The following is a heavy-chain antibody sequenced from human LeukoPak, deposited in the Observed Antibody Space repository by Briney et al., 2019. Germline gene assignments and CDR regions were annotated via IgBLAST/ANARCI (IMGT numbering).Heavy chain of an antibody. CDR3: AGLLGSGYNYGYYYNGLDV. V-gene: IGHV5-51*01. D-gene: IGHD5-18*01. CDR2: IYPDDSDT. CDR1: GYSFTIYW. J-gene: IGHJ6*02. Sequence: GESLNISCKGSGYSFTIYWIGWVRQMPGKGLEWMGIIYPDDSDTRYSPSFQGQVTMSADKSISTAYLQWSSLKASDTAMYYCAGLLGSGYNYGYYYNGLDVWGQGTTVTVSS.